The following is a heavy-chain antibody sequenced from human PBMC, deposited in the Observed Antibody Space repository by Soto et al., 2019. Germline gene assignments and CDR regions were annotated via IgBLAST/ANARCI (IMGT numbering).Heavy chain of an antibody. CDR1: GFTFSSYA. J-gene: IGHJ5*02. V-gene: IGHV3-23*01. Sequence: GGSLRLSCAASGFTFSSYAMSWVRQAPGKGLEWVSAISGSGGSTYYADSVKGRFTISRDNSKNTLYLQMNSLRAEDTAVYYCAKYGRLGPIAGENWFDPWGQGTLVTVSS. D-gene: IGHD6-13*01. CDR2: ISGSGGST. CDR3: AKYGRLGPIAGENWFDP.